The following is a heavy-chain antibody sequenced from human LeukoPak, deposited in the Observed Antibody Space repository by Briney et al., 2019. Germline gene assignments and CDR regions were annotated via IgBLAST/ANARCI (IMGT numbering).Heavy chain of an antibody. Sequence: ASVKVSCKVSGYTLGKLSMQWVRQAPGKGLEWMGGFDPGAGETIYAQRFQGRLTVTEDIFTDTANMELSSLRSEDTAVYYCATGIQLSPAASFYFDYWGQGTLVTVSP. J-gene: IGHJ4*02. CDR2: FDPGAGET. D-gene: IGHD5-18*01. CDR1: GYTLGKLS. CDR3: ATGIQLSPAASFYFDY. V-gene: IGHV1-24*01.